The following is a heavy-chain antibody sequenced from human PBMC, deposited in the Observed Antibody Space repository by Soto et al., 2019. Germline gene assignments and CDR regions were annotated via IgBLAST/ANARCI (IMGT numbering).Heavy chain of an antibody. J-gene: IGHJ4*02. Sequence: QVRLVESGGGVVQPGRTLRLSCAASGFSFKSYSMHWVRHVPGRGLEWVALVSYDGNIKHYADSVKGRFTISRDNSKHTLFLQMSGLGSDDAATYYCANGISDLRNLRWLLGHYFDSWGQGTLVTVSS. CDR3: ANGISDLRNLRWLLGHYFDS. CDR1: GFSFKSYS. V-gene: IGHV3-30*18. CDR2: VSYDGNIK. D-gene: IGHD2-21*02.